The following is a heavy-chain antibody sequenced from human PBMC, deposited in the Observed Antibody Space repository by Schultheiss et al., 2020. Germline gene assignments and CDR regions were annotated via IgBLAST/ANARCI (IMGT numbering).Heavy chain of an antibody. CDR3: AARVSTTSFRFDY. Sequence: GGSLRLSCAASGFTFSSYGMHWVRQAPGKGLEWVAVIWYDGSNKYYADSVKGRFTISRDNAKNSLYLQMNSLRDEDTAVYYCAARVSTTSFRFDYWGQGTLVTGSS. V-gene: IGHV3-33*03. CDR2: IWYDGSNK. J-gene: IGHJ4*02. D-gene: IGHD4-11*01. CDR1: GFTFSSYG.